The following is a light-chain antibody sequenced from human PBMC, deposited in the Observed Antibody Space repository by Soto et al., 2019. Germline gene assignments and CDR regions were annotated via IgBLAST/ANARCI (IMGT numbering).Light chain of an antibody. V-gene: IGLV4-69*01. CDR2: LNSDGSH. CDR3: QTWGSGIVV. Sequence: QLVLTQSPSASASLGASVKLTCTLSSGHSNYAIAWHQQQSEKGPRYLMKLNSDGSHSKGDVIPDRFSGSSSGAERYLTISSLQSEEEDDYYCQTWGSGIVVFGGGTKLTVL. CDR1: SGHSNYA. J-gene: IGLJ2*01.